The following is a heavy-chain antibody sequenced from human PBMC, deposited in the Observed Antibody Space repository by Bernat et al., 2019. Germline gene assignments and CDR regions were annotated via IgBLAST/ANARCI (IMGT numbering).Heavy chain of an antibody. J-gene: IGHJ4*02. V-gene: IGHV3-53*02. CDR2: IYSGGNT. Sequence: EVQLVETGGGLIQPGGSLRLSCAASGITVSSNYMSWVRQAPGKGLEWVSVIYSGGNTYYADSVKGRFTSSRDNSKNTLYLQMNSLRAEDTAVYYCARGDCSGGSCYSLYYWGQGTLVTVSS. CDR3: ARGDCSGGSCYSLYY. CDR1: GITVSSNY. D-gene: IGHD2-15*01.